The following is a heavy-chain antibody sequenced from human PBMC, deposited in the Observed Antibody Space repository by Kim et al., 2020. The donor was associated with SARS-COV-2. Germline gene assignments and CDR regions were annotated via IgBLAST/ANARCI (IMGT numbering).Heavy chain of an antibody. CDR1: GFTFSSYT. D-gene: IGHD3-3*01. J-gene: IGHJ4*02. Sequence: GGSLRLSCAASGFTFSSYTMSWVRQAPGKGLEWVSAISGRGGSTYYADSVKGRFTISRDNSKNTLYLQMNSLRAEDTAVYYCAKDLGRVVIYYFDYWGQGTMVTVSS. CDR3: AKDLGRVVIYYFDY. CDR2: ISGRGGST. V-gene: IGHV3-23*01.